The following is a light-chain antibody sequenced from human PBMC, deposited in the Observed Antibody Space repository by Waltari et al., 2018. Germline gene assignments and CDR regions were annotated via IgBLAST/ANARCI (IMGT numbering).Light chain of an antibody. CDR1: TMARGRSTP. CDR2: EVS. V-gene: IGLV2-23*02. Sequence: QSALTQPASVSGSPGQPITISCTGTTMARGRSTPVSWDQHHPGKAPKPLIFEVSERPSGVSNRFSGSKSGNTASLTISGLQAEDEADYHCCSYAGNSIYVFGTGTRVTVL. J-gene: IGLJ1*01. CDR3: CSYAGNSIYV.